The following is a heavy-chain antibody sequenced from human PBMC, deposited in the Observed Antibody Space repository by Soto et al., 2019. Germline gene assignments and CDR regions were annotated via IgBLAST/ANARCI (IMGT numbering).Heavy chain of an antibody. J-gene: IGHJ3*02. D-gene: IGHD5-12*01. CDR1: GGSISSYY. CDR2: IYYSGST. CDR3: ALEGRDGYNNDAFDI. V-gene: IGHV4-59*01. Sequence: SETLSLTCTVSGGSISSYYWSWIRQPPGKGLEWIGYIYYSGSTNYNPSLKSRVTISVDTSKNQFSLKLSSVTAADTAVYYCALEGRDGYNNDAFDIRAQRTMDTGSS.